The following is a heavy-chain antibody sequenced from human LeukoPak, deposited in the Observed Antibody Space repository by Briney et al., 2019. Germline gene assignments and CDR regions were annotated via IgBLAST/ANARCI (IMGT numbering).Heavy chain of an antibody. CDR1: GGTFSSYA. D-gene: IGHD3-10*01. Sequence: SVKVSCKASGGTFSSYAISWVRQAPGQGLEWMGGIIPIFGTANYAQKFQGRVTITTDESTSTAYMELSSLRSEDTAVYYCARTPHPFGELLSTNWFDPWGQGTLVTVSS. CDR3: ARTPHPFGELLSTNWFDP. V-gene: IGHV1-69*05. J-gene: IGHJ5*02. CDR2: IIPIFGTA.